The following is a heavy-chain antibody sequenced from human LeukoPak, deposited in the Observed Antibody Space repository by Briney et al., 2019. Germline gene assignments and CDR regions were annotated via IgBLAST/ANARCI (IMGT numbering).Heavy chain of an antibody. CDR2: IKQDGSEK. Sequence: GGSLRLSCAASGFTFSSSWMSWGRQAPGKGLDWLANIKQDGSEKYYVDSVKGRFTISRDNAKNSLYLQMNSLRAEDTAVYYCARVDIVATISKYYFDYWGQGTLVTVSS. CDR1: GFTFSSSW. J-gene: IGHJ4*02. CDR3: ARVDIVATISKYYFDY. V-gene: IGHV3-7*01. D-gene: IGHD5-12*01.